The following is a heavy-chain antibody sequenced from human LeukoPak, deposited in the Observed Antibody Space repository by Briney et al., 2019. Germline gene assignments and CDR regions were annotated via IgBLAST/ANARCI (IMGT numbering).Heavy chain of an antibody. Sequence: SETLSITCTVSGGSISSYYWSWIRQPPGKGLEWIGYIYYSGSTNYNPSLKSRVTISVDTSKNQFSLKLSSVTAADTAVYYCARDSWRRNWFDPWGQGTLVTVSS. V-gene: IGHV4-59*01. CDR1: GGSISSYY. D-gene: IGHD3-3*01. J-gene: IGHJ5*02. CDR3: ARDSWRRNWFDP. CDR2: IYYSGST.